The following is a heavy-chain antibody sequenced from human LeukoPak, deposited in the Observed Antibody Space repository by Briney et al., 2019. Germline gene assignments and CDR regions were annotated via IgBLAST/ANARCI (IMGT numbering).Heavy chain of an antibody. V-gene: IGHV3-48*03. CDR1: GFTFSSYE. CDR3: ATELISDSRVPKGHFDY. J-gene: IGHJ4*02. D-gene: IGHD3-22*01. Sequence: GGCLRLSCAASGFTFSSYEMNWVRQAPGKGLEWVSYITSSGSTIYYADSVKGRFTISRDNAKNSLYLQMNSLRAEDTAVYYCATELISDSRVPKGHFDYWGQGTLVTVSS. CDR2: ITSSGSTI.